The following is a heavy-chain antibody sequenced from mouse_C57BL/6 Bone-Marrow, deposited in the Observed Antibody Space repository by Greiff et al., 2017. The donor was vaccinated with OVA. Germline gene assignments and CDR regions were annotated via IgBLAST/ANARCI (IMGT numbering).Heavy chain of an antibody. CDR3: ARYKGRVAVGCFDY. D-gene: IGHD1-1*01. V-gene: IGHV7-3*01. J-gene: IGHJ2*01. CDR2: IRNKPNGSTT. Sequence: EVQLVESGGGLVQPGDSLSLSCAASGFTFTNYYMSWVRQPPGKALEWLAFIRNKPNGSTTEYSASVKGRFTISRDNSQSILYLQMNALRAEDSATYYCARYKGRVAVGCFDYWGQGTALTVSS. CDR1: GFTFTNYY.